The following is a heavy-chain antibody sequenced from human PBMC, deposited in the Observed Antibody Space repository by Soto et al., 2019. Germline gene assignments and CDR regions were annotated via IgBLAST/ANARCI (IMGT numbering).Heavy chain of an antibody. CDR1: GFIFSDHY. Sequence: EVQLVESGGGLVQPGGSLRLSCAASGFIFSDHYMDWVRQAPGTGLEWVGRSRNKANSYTTEYAASVKGRFTISRDDSKNSLYLKMNSLKAEDTAVYYCAGRMASIGPGMDVWGQGTTVTVSS. CDR3: AGRMASIGPGMDV. CDR2: SRNKANSYTT. D-gene: IGHD2-8*01. J-gene: IGHJ6*02. V-gene: IGHV3-72*01.